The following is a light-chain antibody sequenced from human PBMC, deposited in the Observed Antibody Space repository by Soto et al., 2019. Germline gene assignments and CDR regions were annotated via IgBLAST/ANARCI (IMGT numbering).Light chain of an antibody. CDR2: EGS. J-gene: IGLJ2*01. V-gene: IGLV2-23*01. CDR1: SSAVATYNL. Sequence: QSALTQPASVSGSPGQSITISCTGTSSAVATYNLVSWYQQHPGKAPKLIIYEGSQRPSGVSNRFSGSKSDNTASLAISGLQAEDEADYYCCSYAGSSTHVVFGGGTKLTVL. CDR3: CSYAGSSTHVV.